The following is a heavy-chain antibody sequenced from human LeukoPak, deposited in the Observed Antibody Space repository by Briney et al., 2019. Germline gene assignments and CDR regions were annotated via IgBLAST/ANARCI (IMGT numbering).Heavy chain of an antibody. V-gene: IGHV3-23*01. D-gene: IGHD6-19*01. CDR2: ISGSGVST. J-gene: IGHJ4*02. CDR3: AKESSGGWYFDY. Sequence: PGGSLRLSCAASGFTFSSYAMSWVRQAPWKGLEWVSAISGSGVSTYYADSVKGRFTISRDNSKNSLYLQMNSLGAEDTAVYYCAKESSGGWYFDYWGQGTLVTVSS. CDR1: GFTFSSYA.